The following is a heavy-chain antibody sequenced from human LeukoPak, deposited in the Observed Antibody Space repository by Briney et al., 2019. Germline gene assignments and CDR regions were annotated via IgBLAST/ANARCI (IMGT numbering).Heavy chain of an antibody. V-gene: IGHV4-30-2*01. Sequence: SSETLSLTCAVSGGSISSGGYSWSWIRQPPGKGLEWIGEIDHSGRTNSNASLKSRVTISVDVSKNQFSLRLTSVTAADTAVYYCARKSIATAGRKPYDYWDQGTLVTVSS. CDR3: ARKSIATAGRKPYDY. J-gene: IGHJ4*02. D-gene: IGHD6-13*01. CDR1: GGSISSGGYS. CDR2: IDHSGRT.